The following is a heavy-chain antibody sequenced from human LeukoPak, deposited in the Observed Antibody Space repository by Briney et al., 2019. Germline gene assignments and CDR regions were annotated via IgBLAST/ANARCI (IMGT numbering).Heavy chain of an antibody. V-gene: IGHV4-31*03. Sequence: SQTLSLTCTVSGGSISSGGYYWGWIRQHPGKGLEWIGYIYYSGSTYYNPSLKSRVTISVDTSKNQFSLKLSSVTAADTAVYYCARGVTLDFWSGYLLPFFDYWGQGTLVTVSS. CDR3: ARGVTLDFWSGYLLPFFDY. D-gene: IGHD3-3*01. J-gene: IGHJ4*02. CDR2: IYYSGST. CDR1: GGSISSGGYY.